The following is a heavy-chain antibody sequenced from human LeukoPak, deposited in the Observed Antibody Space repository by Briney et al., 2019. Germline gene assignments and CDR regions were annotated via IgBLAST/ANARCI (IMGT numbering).Heavy chain of an antibody. V-gene: IGHV3-7*01. J-gene: IGHJ4*02. Sequence: GGSLRLSRAASGFTFSSYWMSWVRQAPGKGLEWVANIKQDGSEKYYVDSVKGRFTISRDNAKNSLYLQMNSLRAEDTAVYYCARGVTDFWSGYYRPDYWGQGTLVTVSS. D-gene: IGHD3-3*01. CDR2: IKQDGSEK. CDR1: GFTFSSYW. CDR3: ARGVTDFWSGYYRPDY.